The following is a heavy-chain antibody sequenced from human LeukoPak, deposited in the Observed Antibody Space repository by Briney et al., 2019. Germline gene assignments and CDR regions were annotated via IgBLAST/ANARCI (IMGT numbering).Heavy chain of an antibody. Sequence: SETLSLTCAVSGYSISSNNWWAWIRQPPGKGLEWIGYIYYSGSTYYNPYNPSLTSRVTMSVDTSKNQFTLKLDSVTEIDTAMYYCARNQAVAANRGAFDIWGQGTMVTVSS. CDR3: ARNQAVAANRGAFDI. J-gene: IGHJ3*02. CDR1: GYSISSNNW. CDR2: IYYSGST. D-gene: IGHD6-19*01. V-gene: IGHV4-28*01.